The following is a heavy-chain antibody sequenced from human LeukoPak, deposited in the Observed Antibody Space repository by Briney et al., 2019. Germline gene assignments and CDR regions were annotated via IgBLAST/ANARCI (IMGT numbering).Heavy chain of an antibody. Sequence: PGGSLRLSCAASGFTFSSYGMHWVRQAPGKGLEWVAVIWYDGSNKYYADSVKGRFTISRDNSKNTLYLQMNSLRAEDTAVYYCARDWRPEQQLWTLDYWGQGTLVTVSS. CDR2: IWYDGSNK. CDR3: ARDWRPEQQLWTLDY. D-gene: IGHD5-18*01. J-gene: IGHJ4*02. CDR1: GFTFSSYG. V-gene: IGHV3-33*01.